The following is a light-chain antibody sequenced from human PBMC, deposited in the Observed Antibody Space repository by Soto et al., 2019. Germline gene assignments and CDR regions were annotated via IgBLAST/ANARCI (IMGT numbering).Light chain of an antibody. CDR3: SSYAGSNSYV. Sequence: QSALTQPPSASGSPGQSVTISCTGTSSDVGAYNYVSWYQQPPGKAPQVMIYDVSKRPSGVPDRFSGSKSGNTASLTVSGLQAEDEGDYYCSSYAGSNSYVFGTGTKVTVL. V-gene: IGLV2-8*01. J-gene: IGLJ1*01. CDR2: DVS. CDR1: SSDVGAYNY.